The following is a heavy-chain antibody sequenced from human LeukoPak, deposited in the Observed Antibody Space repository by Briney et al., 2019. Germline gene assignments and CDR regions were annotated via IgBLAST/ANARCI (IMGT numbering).Heavy chain of an antibody. D-gene: IGHD3-22*01. CDR3: ARDRFDDSSGYYYHFYYYMDV. CDR2: IYHSGST. V-gene: IGHV4-38-2*02. J-gene: IGHJ6*03. Sequence: PSETLSLTCIVSNYSISSGYFWGWNLQPPGKGREWIGSIYHSGSTYYNPSLKSRVTISVDTSKNQFSLRLSSVSAADTAVYYCARDRFDDSSGYYYHFYYYMDVWGKGTTVTVSS. CDR1: NYSISSGYF.